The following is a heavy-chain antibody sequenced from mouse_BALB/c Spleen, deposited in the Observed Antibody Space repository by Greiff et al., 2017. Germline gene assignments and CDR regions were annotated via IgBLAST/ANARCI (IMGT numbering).Heavy chain of an antibody. CDR1: GFTFSSFG. V-gene: IGHV5-17*02. J-gene: IGHJ4*01. CDR3: ARSAYAMDY. CDR2: ISSGSSTI. Sequence: EVKVVESGGDLVKPGGSRKLSCAASGFTFSSFGMHWVRQAPEKGLEWVAYISSGSSTIYYADTVKGRFTISRDNPKNTLFLQMTSLRSEDTAMYYCARSAYAMDYWGQGTSVTVSS.